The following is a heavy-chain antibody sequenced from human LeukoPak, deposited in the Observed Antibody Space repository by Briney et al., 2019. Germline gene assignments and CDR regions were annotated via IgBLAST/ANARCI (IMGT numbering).Heavy chain of an antibody. J-gene: IGHJ4*02. V-gene: IGHV3-21*01. Sequence: GGSLRLSCAGSGFTFSTYDMHWVRQAPGKGLEWVSSISGGYSYIYYADSLKGRFTISRDNAKNSLYLQMNSLTAEDTAVYYCVRESFSRGDFNWGQGTLVSVSS. CDR3: VRESFSRGDFN. D-gene: IGHD7-27*01. CDR2: ISGGYSYI. CDR1: GFTFSTYD.